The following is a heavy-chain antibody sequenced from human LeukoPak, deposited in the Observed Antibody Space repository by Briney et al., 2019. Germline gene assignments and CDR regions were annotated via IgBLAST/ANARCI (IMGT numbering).Heavy chain of an antibody. Sequence: PGGSLRLSCVVSTFTKAWMNWVRQAPGKGLEWVGRVKNRGDGRTTDYAAPVKGRLIISRDDSKKTVYLQMDSLKTEDTAVYFCTTEYFGGFEYWGQGTLVTVSS. CDR3: TTEYFGGFEY. J-gene: IGHJ4*02. CDR1: TFTKAW. CDR2: VKNRGDGRTT. V-gene: IGHV3-15*07. D-gene: IGHD3-16*01.